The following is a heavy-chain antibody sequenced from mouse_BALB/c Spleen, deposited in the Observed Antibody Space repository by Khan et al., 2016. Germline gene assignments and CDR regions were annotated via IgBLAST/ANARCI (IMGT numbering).Heavy chain of an antibody. CDR3: AKHHGNSHWYFDV. V-gene: IGHV2-6-5*01. CDR2: IWGGGST. CDR1: GFSLTDYG. J-gene: IGHJ1*01. D-gene: IGHD2-1*01. Sequence: QVQLKESGPGLVAPSQSLSITCTVSGFSLTDYGVSWIRQPPGKGLEWLGVIWGGGSTYYNSALKSRLSISKDNSKSQVFFKMISLQTADTALLYCAKHHGNSHWYFDVWGAGTTVTVSS.